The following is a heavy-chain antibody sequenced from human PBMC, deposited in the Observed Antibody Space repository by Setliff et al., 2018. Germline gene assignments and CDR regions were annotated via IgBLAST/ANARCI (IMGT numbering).Heavy chain of an antibody. CDR3: ARLSWNGLRYYGLDV. CDR2: IHASGSP. J-gene: IGHJ6*02. Sequence: SETLSLTCTVSGGSITSGSFYWSWIRQPAGKKLEWIGRIHASGSPDYNPSLMSRVSISVDTSKNQFSLKLRSVTAADTAVYYCARLSWNGLRYYGLDVWGQGTTVTVS. V-gene: IGHV4-61*02. CDR1: GGSITSGSFY. D-gene: IGHD3-3*01.